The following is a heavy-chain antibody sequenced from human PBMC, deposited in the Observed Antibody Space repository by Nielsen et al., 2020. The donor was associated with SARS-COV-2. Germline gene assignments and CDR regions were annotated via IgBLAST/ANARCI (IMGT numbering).Heavy chain of an antibody. CDR1: GFTINTYW. CDR3: ARGLGEVADY. V-gene: IGHV3-48*03. J-gene: IGHJ4*02. D-gene: IGHD3-10*01. Sequence: GESLKISCAASGFTINTYWMFWVRQAPGKGLEWVSYITSSGSTIYYADSVKGRFSISRDNAKNSLFLQMNSLRAEDTAVYYCARGLGEVADYWGQGALVTVSS. CDR2: ITSSGSTI.